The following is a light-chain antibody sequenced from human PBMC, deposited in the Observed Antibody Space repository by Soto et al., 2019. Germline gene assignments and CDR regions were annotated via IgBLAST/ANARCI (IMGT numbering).Light chain of an antibody. CDR2: AAS. CDR1: QSISSY. J-gene: IGKJ5*01. CDR3: QQSYSTPRD. Sequence: VQMTQSPSSLSASVGDRVTITCRASQSISSYLNWYQQKPGKAPKLLIYAASSLQSGVPSRFSGSGSGTDFILTISSLQPEDFATYYCQQSYSTPRDFGQGTRLEI. V-gene: IGKV1-39*01.